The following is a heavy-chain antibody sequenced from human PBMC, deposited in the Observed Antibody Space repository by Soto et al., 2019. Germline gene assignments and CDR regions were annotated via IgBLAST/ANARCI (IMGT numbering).Heavy chain of an antibody. J-gene: IGHJ5*02. D-gene: IGHD3-22*01. CDR3: ARDYDSSGWNWFDP. Sequence: SETLSLTCAVSGGSISSGGYSWSWIRQPPGKGLEWIGYIYHSGSTYYNPSLKSRVTISVDRSKNQFSLRLSSVTAADTAVYYCARDYDSSGWNWFDPWGQGTLVTVSS. V-gene: IGHV4-30-2*01. CDR2: IYHSGST. CDR1: GGSISSGGYS.